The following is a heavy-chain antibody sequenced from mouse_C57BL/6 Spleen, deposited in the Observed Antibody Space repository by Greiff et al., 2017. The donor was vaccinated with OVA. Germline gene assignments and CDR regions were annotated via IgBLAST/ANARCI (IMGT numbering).Heavy chain of an antibody. J-gene: IGHJ2*01. CDR3: SRSGAGTSYAHFAY. CDR1: GYTFTSYG. V-gene: IGHV1-81*01. Sequence: QVQLQQSGAELARPGASVKLSCKASGYTFTSYGISWVKQRTGQGLEWIGEIYPRSGNTYYNEKFKGKATLTADKSSSTAYMELRILTSADSSVSFCSRSGAGTSYAHFAYWGQGTTLTVSS. CDR2: IYPRSGNT. D-gene: IGHD1-1*01.